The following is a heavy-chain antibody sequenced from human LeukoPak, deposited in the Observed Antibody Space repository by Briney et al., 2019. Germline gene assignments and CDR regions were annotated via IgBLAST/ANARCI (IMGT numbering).Heavy chain of an antibody. CDR1: GGSISSGGYY. V-gene: IGHV4-31*03. D-gene: IGHD4-11*01. CDR2: IYYSGST. CDR3: ARDTRGKDYSNYGAWSDP. J-gene: IGHJ5*02. Sequence: PSETLSLTCTVSGGSISSGGYYWSWIRQHPGKGLEWIGYIYYSGSTYYNPSLKSRVTISVDTSKNQFSLKLSSVTAADTAVYYCARDTRGKDYSNYGAWSDPWGQGTLVTVSS.